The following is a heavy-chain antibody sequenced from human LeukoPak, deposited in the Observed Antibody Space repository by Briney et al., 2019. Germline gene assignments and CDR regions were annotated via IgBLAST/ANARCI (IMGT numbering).Heavy chain of an antibody. CDR3: ARFGFPGAGAKRGDWFDP. J-gene: IGHJ5*02. Sequence: GGSLRLSCTTSGFTFTDYWMTWVRQAPGKGLEWVANIKQDGSEKYYVDSVKGRFTISRDNAKNSLYLQMNSLRAEDTAVYYCARFGFPGAGAKRGDWFDPWGQGTLVTVSS. V-gene: IGHV3-7*01. D-gene: IGHD1-26*01. CDR1: GFTFTDYW. CDR2: IKQDGSEK.